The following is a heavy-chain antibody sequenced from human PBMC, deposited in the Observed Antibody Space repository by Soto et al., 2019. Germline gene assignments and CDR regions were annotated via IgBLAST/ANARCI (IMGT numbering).Heavy chain of an antibody. Sequence: PGGSLRLSCATSGFTFSTYTMSWVRQAPGQGLEWVSTIEGGDASPYYADSVKGRFTISRDNSKSTVYLQMNSLRAEDTAVYYCARTYYYGAGSYNYYYYYGMDVWGQGTTVTVSS. D-gene: IGHD3-10*01. CDR1: GFTFSTYT. CDR3: ARTYYYGAGSYNYYYYYGMDV. CDR2: IEGGDASP. V-gene: IGHV3-23*01. J-gene: IGHJ6*02.